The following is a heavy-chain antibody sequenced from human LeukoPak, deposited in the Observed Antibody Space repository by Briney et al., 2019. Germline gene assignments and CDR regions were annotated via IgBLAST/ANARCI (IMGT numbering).Heavy chain of an antibody. V-gene: IGHV3-23*01. CDR3: AKDLQMVRGVYFDY. CDR1: GFTFSSYW. CDR2: ISGSGGST. D-gene: IGHD3-10*01. J-gene: IGHJ4*02. Sequence: GGSLRLSCAASGFTFSSYWMSWVRQAPGKGLEWVSAISGSGGSTYYADSVKGRFTISRDNSKNTLYLQMNSLRAEDTAVYYCAKDLQMVRGVYFDYWGQGTLVTVSS.